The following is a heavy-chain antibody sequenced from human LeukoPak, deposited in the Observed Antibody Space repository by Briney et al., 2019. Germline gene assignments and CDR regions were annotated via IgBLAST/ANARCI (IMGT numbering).Heavy chain of an antibody. CDR1: GGTFSSYA. D-gene: IGHD5-18*01. CDR3: ARSWIQLWLLLDY. V-gene: IGHV1-69*13. CDR2: IIPIFGTA. Sequence: SVKVSCKASGGTFSSYAISWVRQAPGQGLEWMGGIIPIFGTANYAQEFQGRVTITADESTSTAYMELSSLRSEDTAVYYCARSWIQLWLLLDYWGQGTLVTVSS. J-gene: IGHJ4*02.